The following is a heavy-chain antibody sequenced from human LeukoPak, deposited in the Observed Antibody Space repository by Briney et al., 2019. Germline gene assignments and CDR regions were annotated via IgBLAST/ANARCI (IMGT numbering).Heavy chain of an antibody. CDR2: ISAYNGNT. V-gene: IGHV1-18*01. CDR3: ARGSADTYYYDSSGYFPFDY. Sequence: ASVKVSCKASGYTFTSYAMNWVRQAPGQGLEWMGWISAYNGNTNYAQKLQGRVTMTTDTSTSTAYMELRSLRSDDTAVYYCARGSADTYYYDSSGYFPFDYWGQGTLVTVSS. D-gene: IGHD3-22*01. CDR1: GYTFTSYA. J-gene: IGHJ4*02.